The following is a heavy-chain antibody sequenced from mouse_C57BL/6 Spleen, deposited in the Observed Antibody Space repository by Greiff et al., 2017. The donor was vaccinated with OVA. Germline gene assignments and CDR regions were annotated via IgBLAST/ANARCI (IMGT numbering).Heavy chain of an antibody. J-gene: IGHJ2*01. CDR3: ASMRYSNYEDYFDY. CDR2: IYPGSGST. V-gene: IGHV1-55*01. CDR1: GYTFTSYW. D-gene: IGHD2-5*01. Sequence: QVQLQQPGAELVKPGASVKMSCKASGYTFTSYWITWVKQRPGQGLEWIGDIYPGSGSTNYNEKFKSKATLTVDTSSRTAYMQLSSLTSEDSAVYDCASMRYSNYEDYFDYWGQGTTLTVSS.